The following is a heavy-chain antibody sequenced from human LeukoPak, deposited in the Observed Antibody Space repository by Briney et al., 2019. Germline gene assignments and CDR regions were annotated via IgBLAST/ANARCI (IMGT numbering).Heavy chain of an antibody. CDR3: ARWAFARTGVGEYFDY. CDR2: INHSGST. J-gene: IGHJ4*02. CDR1: GGSFSGYY. V-gene: IGHV4-34*01. D-gene: IGHD3-16*01. Sequence: SETLSLTCAVYGGSFSGYYWGWIRQPPGKGLEWIGEINHSGSTNYNPSLKSRVTISVDTSKNQFSLKLSSVTAADTAVYYCARWAFARTGVGEYFDYWGQGTLVTVSS.